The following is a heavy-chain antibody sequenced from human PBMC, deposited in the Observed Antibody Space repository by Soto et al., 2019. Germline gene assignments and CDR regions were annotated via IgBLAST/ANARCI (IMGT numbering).Heavy chain of an antibody. J-gene: IGHJ4*02. CDR3: AKEDRPPINNYDTGVFYGGPIDY. CDR1: GFTFSSDA. V-gene: IGHV3-23*01. D-gene: IGHD3-22*01. CDR2: IDNGGAT. Sequence: EVQLLESGGGLVQPGGSLRLSCAASGFTFSSDAFSWVRQAPGKGLEWVAAIDNGGATSYADSVKGRFTISRDNSKNMLNLRMNSLRADDTALYYCAKEDRPPINNYDTGVFYGGPIDYWGQGTLVTVSS.